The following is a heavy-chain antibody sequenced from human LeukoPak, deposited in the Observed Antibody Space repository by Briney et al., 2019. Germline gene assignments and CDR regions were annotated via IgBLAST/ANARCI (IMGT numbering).Heavy chain of an antibody. V-gene: IGHV1-2*02. Sequence: GASVKVSCKTSGYMVSDYYMHWVHQAPGQGLEWMGWLRGDTGDTDSPQKFKGRVTMTRDTATNTAYMQLSRLTYDDTAIYFCARVRDNACDYWGQGTLVTVSS. J-gene: IGHJ4*02. CDR2: LRGDTGDT. D-gene: IGHD1-1*01. CDR3: ARVRDNACDY. CDR1: GYMVSDYY.